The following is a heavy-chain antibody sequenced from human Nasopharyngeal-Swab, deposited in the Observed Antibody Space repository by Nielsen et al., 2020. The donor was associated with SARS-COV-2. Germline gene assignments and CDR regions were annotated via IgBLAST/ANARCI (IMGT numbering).Heavy chain of an antibody. V-gene: IGHV3-30*18. Sequence: VRQMPGKGLEWVAVISYDGSNKYYADSAKGRFTISRDNSKNTLYLQMNSLRAEDTAVYYCAKAALIGNYFYYYYYMDVWGKGTTVTVSS. D-gene: IGHD1-26*01. CDR2: ISYDGSNK. CDR3: AKAALIGNYFYYYYYMDV. J-gene: IGHJ6*03.